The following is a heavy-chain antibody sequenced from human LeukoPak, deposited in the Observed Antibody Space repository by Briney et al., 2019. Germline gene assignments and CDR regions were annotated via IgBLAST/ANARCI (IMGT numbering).Heavy chain of an antibody. J-gene: IGHJ4*02. Sequence: GGSLRLSCAASGFTFDDYAMHWVRQAPGKGLEWVSVISWDGGSTYYADSVKGRFTISRDNSKNSLYLQMNSLRAEDTALYYCAKSPDVIVGAPFDYWGQGTLVTVPS. V-gene: IGHV3-43D*03. D-gene: IGHD1-26*01. CDR1: GFTFDDYA. CDR3: AKSPDVIVGAPFDY. CDR2: ISWDGGST.